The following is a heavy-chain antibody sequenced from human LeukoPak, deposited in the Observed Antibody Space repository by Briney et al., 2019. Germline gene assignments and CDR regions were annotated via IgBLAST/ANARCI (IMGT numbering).Heavy chain of an antibody. CDR1: GGSISSSH. CDR3: ARDREFCSTTSCSNDAFDI. J-gene: IGHJ3*02. Sequence: SETLSLTCTVSGGSISSSHWTWIRQSPGKGLEWIGHMSDSGSINYNPSLKSRVTISVDTSKNQFSLKLSSVTAAGTAVYYCARDREFCSTTSCSNDAFDIWGQGTMVTVSS. V-gene: IGHV4-59*01. D-gene: IGHD2-2*01. CDR2: MSDSGSI.